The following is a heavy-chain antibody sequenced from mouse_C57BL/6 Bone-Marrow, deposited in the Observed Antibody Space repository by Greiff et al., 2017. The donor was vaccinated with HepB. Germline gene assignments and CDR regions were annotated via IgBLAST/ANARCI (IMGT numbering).Heavy chain of an antibody. J-gene: IGHJ4*01. D-gene: IGHD2-3*01. V-gene: IGHV14-1*01. CDR3: TPYDGYYPRMDD. CDR2: IDPEDGDT. CDR1: GFNIKDYY. Sequence: EVQLQQSGAELVRPGASVKLSCTASGFNIKDYYMHWVKQRPEQGLEWIGRIDPEDGDTEYAPKFQGKATMTADTSSNTAYLQLSSLTSEDTAVYYCTPYDGYYPRMDDWGQGTSVTVSS.